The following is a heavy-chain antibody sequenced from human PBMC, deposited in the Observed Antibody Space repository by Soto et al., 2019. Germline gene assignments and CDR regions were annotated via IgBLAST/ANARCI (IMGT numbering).Heavy chain of an antibody. J-gene: IGHJ1*01. CDR1: GYTFTSYA. CDR2: INAGNGNT. Sequence: QVQLVQSGAEEKKPGASVKVSCKASGYTFTSYAMHWVRQAPGQRLAWMGWINAGNGNTKYSQKFQGRVTITRDTTASTAYMELSSLGFEDTAVYYCAGGGEYCQHWGQGTLVTVSS. V-gene: IGHV1-3*05. CDR3: AGGGEYCQH. D-gene: IGHD3-16*01.